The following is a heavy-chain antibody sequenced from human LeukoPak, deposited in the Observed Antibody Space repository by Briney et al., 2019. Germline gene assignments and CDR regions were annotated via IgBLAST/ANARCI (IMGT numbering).Heavy chain of an antibody. CDR3: ARHGLIAARHAFDI. CDR2: INHSGST. CDR1: GGSFSGYY. V-gene: IGHV4-34*01. Sequence: PSETLSLTCAVYGGSFSGYYWSWIRQPPGEGLEWIGEINHSGSTNYNPSLKSRVTISIDTSKNQFSLKLSSVTAADTAVYYCARHGLIAARHAFDIWGHGTMVTVSS. D-gene: IGHD6-13*01. J-gene: IGHJ3*02.